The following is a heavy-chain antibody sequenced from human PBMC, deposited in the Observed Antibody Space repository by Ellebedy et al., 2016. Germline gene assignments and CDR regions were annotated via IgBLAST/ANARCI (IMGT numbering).Heavy chain of an antibody. CDR1: GFTFNSFS. J-gene: IGHJ6*02. CDR3: ARERQGATEHGLDV. D-gene: IGHD1-14*01. V-gene: IGHV3-48*02. CDR2: ISYTSNTI. Sequence: GESLKISCAASGFTFNSFSMNWVRQAPGKGLEWVSYISYTSNTIAYADSVKGRFTISRDYARNSLYLQMNSLRDEDTAVYYCARERQGATEHGLDVWGQGTTVTVSS.